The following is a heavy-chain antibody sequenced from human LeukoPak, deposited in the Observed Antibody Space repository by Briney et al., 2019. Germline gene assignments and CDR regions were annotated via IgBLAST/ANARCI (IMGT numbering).Heavy chain of an antibody. V-gene: IGHV1-24*01. CDR2: FDPEDGER. CDR1: GYSLTESS. CDR3: ATNLATVVTPAYY. D-gene: IGHD4-23*01. Sequence: WASVKVSCKVSGYSLTESSMHWVRQAPGKGLEWMGGFDPEDGERIYEQKFQGRVIMTEDTSTDTAYMEMRGLTTEYSAVYYCATNLATVVTPAYYWGQGTVVIVSA. J-gene: IGHJ4*02.